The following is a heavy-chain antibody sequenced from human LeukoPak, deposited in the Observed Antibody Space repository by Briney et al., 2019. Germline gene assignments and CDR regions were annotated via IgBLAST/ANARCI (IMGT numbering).Heavy chain of an antibody. D-gene: IGHD3-22*01. CDR3: ARDNDSSGYYFHYFDY. Sequence: ASVKVSCKASGGTFSSYAISWVRQAPGQGLEWMGGIIPIFGTANYAQKFQGRVTITADESTSTAYMELSSLRSEGTAVYYCARDNDSSGYYFHYFDYWGQGTLVTVSS. J-gene: IGHJ4*02. CDR2: IIPIFGTA. V-gene: IGHV1-69*13. CDR1: GGTFSSYA.